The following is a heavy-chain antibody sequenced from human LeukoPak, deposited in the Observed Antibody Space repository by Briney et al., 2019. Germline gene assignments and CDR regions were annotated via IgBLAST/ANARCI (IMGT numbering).Heavy chain of an antibody. J-gene: IGHJ4*02. Sequence: PGGSLRLSCAASGFTFSSYSMNWVRQAPGKGLEWVSYISSSSSTIYYADSVKGRFTISRDNAKNSLYLQMNSLRAEDTAVYYCARSAGQQLVPFDYWGQGTLVTVSS. CDR3: ARSAGQQLVPFDY. V-gene: IGHV3-48*01. CDR1: GFTFSSYS. D-gene: IGHD6-6*01. CDR2: ISSSSSTI.